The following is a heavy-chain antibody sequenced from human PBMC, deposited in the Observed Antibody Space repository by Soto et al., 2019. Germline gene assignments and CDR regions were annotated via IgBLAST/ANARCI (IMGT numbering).Heavy chain of an antibody. CDR2: ITWNSGNI. J-gene: IGHJ6*03. D-gene: IGHD2-2*01. CDR3: AKDFCSSTTCYGGGVLSTFDYFMDV. CDR1: GFTFDDYA. V-gene: IGHV3-9*01. Sequence: GGSLRLSCAASGFTFDDYAVHWVRQAPGKGLEWVSGITWNSGNIVYADSVKGRFTISRDNAKNSLFLQMNSLRAEDTALYYCAKDFCSSTTCYGGGVLSTFDYFMDVWGKGTTVTVSS.